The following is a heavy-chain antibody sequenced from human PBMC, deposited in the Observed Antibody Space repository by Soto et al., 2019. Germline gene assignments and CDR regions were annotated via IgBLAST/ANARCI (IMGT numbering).Heavy chain of an antibody. CDR1: GYTFTGYY. J-gene: IGHJ3*02. D-gene: IGHD3-9*01. V-gene: IGHV1-2*02. CDR3: ARFDFGTLAFDI. Sequence: ASVKVSCKASGYTFTGYYMHRVRQAPGQGLEWMGWINPNSGGTNYAQKFQGRVTMTRDTSISTAYMELSRLRSDDTAVYYCARFDFGTLAFDIWGQGTMVTVSS. CDR2: INPNSGGT.